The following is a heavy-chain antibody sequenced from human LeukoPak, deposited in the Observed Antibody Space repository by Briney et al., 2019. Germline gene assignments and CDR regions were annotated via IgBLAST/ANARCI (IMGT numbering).Heavy chain of an antibody. J-gene: IGHJ4*02. CDR3: ARPWLGIFGPVGYFDY. Sequence: ASVKVSCKASGYTFTSYYMHWVRQAPGQGLEWMGIINPSGGSTSYAQKFQGRVTMTRDTSTSTVYMELSSLRSEDTAVYYCARPWLGIFGPVGYFDYWGQGTLVTVSS. CDR2: INPSGGST. CDR1: GYTFTSYY. D-gene: IGHD3/OR15-3a*01. V-gene: IGHV1-46*01.